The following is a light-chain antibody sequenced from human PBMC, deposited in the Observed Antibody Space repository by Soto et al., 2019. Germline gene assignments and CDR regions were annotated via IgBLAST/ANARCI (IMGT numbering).Light chain of an antibody. CDR1: SSDVGGNNY. CDR3: SSERDSNTWM. Sequence: QSVLTQPASVSGSPGQSITISCTGTSSDVGGNNYVSWFQQHPGKAPKLIIYEVNNRPSGVSNRFSGSKSGNTASLTISGLQAEDEADYYCSSERDSNTWMFGGGTQLTVL. V-gene: IGLV2-14*01. J-gene: IGLJ3*02. CDR2: EVN.